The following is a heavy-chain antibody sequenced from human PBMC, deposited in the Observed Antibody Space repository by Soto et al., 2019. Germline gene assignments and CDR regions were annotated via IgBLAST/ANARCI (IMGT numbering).Heavy chain of an antibody. Sequence: ESGGGVVQPGRSLRLSCAASGFTFSPYTMHWVRQAPGKGLEWVAVISYDGSNRYYPDSVKGRFTISRDNSKNTLYLQMNSLRPEDTAVYYCARGGGFCGGDCYKGGVDYWGQGTLVTVSS. V-gene: IGHV3-30-3*01. CDR3: ARGGGFCGGDCYKGGVDY. J-gene: IGHJ4*02. CDR1: GFTFSPYT. CDR2: ISYDGSNR. D-gene: IGHD2-21*02.